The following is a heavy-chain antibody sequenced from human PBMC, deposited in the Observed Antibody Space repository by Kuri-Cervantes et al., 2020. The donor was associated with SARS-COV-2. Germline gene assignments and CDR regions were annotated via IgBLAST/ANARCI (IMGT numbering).Heavy chain of an antibody. Sequence: ASVKVSCKASGYTFTSYDINWVRQATGQGLEWMGWMNPNSGNTGYAQKFQGRVTITRSTSISTAYMELSRLRSDDTAMYYCARDPGSGYDYGFDYWGQGTLVTVSS. CDR3: ARDPGSGYDYGFDY. J-gene: IGHJ4*02. D-gene: IGHD5-12*01. CDR1: GYTFTSYD. CDR2: MNPNSGNT. V-gene: IGHV1-8*03.